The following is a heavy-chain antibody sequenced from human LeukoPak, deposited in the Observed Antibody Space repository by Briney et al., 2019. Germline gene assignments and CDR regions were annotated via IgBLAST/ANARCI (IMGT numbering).Heavy chain of an antibody. J-gene: IGHJ5*02. CDR1: GYTFTGYY. V-gene: IGHV1-2*02. D-gene: IGHD3-22*01. Sequence: GAAVKVSCKASGYTFTGYYMHWERQAPGQGLEWMGWINPNSGGTNYAQKFQGRVTMTRDTSISTAYMELSRLRSDDTAVYYCASVFFTTGDWFDPWGQGTLVTVSS. CDR3: ASVFFTTGDWFDP. CDR2: INPNSGGT.